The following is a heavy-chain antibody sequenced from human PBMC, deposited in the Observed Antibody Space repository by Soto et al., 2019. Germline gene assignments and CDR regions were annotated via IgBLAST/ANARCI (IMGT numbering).Heavy chain of an antibody. J-gene: IGHJ6*02. V-gene: IGHV3-30-3*01. CDR1: GFNFSRYA. CDR2: ISYDGSNK. CDR3: ARGTQWLPPNYYYYYGIDV. Sequence: QVQLVESGGGVVQPGRSLRLSCAASGFNFSRYAIHWVRQAPGKGLEWVAVISYDGSNKHYADSVEGRFTISRDNSKNTNYLQMNSLRTEDTAVYYCARGTQWLPPNYYYYYGIDVWGQGTTVTDAS. D-gene: IGHD6-19*01.